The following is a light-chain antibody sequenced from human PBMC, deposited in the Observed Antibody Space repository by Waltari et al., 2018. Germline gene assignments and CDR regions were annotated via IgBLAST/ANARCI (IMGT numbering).Light chain of an antibody. CDR3: QQVDSFPRT. V-gene: IGKV1-12*01. CDR2: DAS. J-gene: IGKJ1*01. CDR1: QGISST. Sequence: DIQMTESPSSVSASVGDRVTRTCRASQGISSTLAWYQQKPRKAPKLRIYDASSLHSGVPSRFSGSGSGTEFTLTISSLQPEDFATYYCQQVDSFPRTFGQGTKVEIK.